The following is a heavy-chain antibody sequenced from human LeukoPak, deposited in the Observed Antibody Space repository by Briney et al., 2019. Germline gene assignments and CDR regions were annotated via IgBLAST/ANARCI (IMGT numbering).Heavy chain of an antibody. CDR2: IYYGGST. CDR3: ARLVAVAANYFDP. V-gene: IGHV4-59*04. D-gene: IGHD6-19*01. CDR1: GFTFSSYE. J-gene: IGHJ5*02. Sequence: GSLRLSCAASGFTFSSYEMNWVRQPPGKGLEWIGTIYYGGSTYYNPSLKSRVTISVDTSKNQFSLSLSSVTAADTAVYYCARLVAVAANYFDPWGQGTLVTASS.